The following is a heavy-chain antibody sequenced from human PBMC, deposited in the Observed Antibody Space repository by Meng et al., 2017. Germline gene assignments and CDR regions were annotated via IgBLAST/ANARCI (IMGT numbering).Heavy chain of an antibody. J-gene: IGHJ4*02. V-gene: IGHV4-39*06. CDR3: ARCVVRGVNLDY. CDR2: IYYSGST. Sequence: RLPLRGSGPGMVKPSETLPLTLTITGGSLTSSSIYWGWIRQPPGKGLEWIGSIYYSGSTYYNPSLKSRVTISVDTSKNQFSLKLSSVTAADTAVYYCARCVVRGVNLDYWGQGTLVTVSS. D-gene: IGHD3-10*01. CDR1: GGSLTSSSIY.